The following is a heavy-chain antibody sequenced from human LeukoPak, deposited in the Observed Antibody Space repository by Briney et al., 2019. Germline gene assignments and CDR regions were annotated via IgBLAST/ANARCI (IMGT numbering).Heavy chain of an antibody. CDR2: ISYDGNNK. Sequence: GGSLRLSCAASGVAFSTYSIHWVRQAPGKGLEWVAIISYDGNNKYYADSVKGRFTISRDNSKNTVFLQMHSLRADDTAMYYCARVSSVGHSYGFYYFDNWGQGTLVTVSS. J-gene: IGHJ4*02. V-gene: IGHV3-30*04. CDR3: ARVSSVGHSYGFYYFDN. CDR1: GVAFSTYS. D-gene: IGHD5-18*01.